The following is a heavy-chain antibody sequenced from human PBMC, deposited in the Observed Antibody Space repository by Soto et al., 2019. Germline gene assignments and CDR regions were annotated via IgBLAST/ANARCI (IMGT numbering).Heavy chain of an antibody. CDR3: ARETTKYGMDV. Sequence: SETLSLTCTVSGGSISSYYWSWIRQPPGKGLEWIGYIYYSGSTNYNPSLKSRVTISVDTSKNQFSPKLSSVTAADTAVYYCARETTKYGMDVWGQGTTVTVSS. CDR2: IYYSGST. J-gene: IGHJ6*02. CDR1: GGSISSYY. V-gene: IGHV4-59*01. D-gene: IGHD4-17*01.